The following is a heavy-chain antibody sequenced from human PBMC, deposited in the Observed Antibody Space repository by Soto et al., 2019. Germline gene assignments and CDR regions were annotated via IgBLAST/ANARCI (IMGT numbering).Heavy chain of an antibody. D-gene: IGHD1-1*01. CDR3: ARDSGTLGVWAYFFDY. CDR1: GYNFPNYA. J-gene: IGHJ4*02. Sequence: ASVKVSCKATGYNFPNYAISWVRQAPGQGLEWMGWISAYTGHTNYAQSLRGGLTMTTDKSTSTAYMERRGRRSEDTAIFFCARDSGTLGVWAYFFDYWGQGTLVTVS. V-gene: IGHV1-18*01. CDR2: ISAYTGHT.